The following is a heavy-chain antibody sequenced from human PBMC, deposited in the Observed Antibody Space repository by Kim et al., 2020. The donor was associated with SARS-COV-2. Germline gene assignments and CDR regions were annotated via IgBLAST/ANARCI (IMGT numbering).Heavy chain of an antibody. V-gene: IGHV4-4*07. Sequence: SETLSLTCTVSGGSISSYYWSWIRQPAGKGLEWIGRIYTSGSTNYNPSLKSRVTMSVDTSKNQFSLKLSSVTAADTAVYYCARSDSSGYYPESFDYWGQGTLVTVSS. J-gene: IGHJ4*02. CDR1: GGSISSYY. CDR3: ARSDSSGYYPESFDY. CDR2: IYTSGST. D-gene: IGHD3-22*01.